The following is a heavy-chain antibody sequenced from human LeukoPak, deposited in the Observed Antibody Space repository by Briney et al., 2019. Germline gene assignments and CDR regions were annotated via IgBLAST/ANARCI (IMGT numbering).Heavy chain of an antibody. CDR1: GGSISGYY. J-gene: IGHJ3*02. CDR3: ARLITGTTTAFDI. Sequence: SETLSLTRSVSGGSISGYYWTWIRQPAGKGLEWIGRVYTSGSTHYNPSLETRLTMSVDTSKNQFSLKLSSVTAADTAVYYCARLITGTTTAFDIWGQGTMVTVSS. D-gene: IGHD1-7*01. V-gene: IGHV4-4*07. CDR2: VYTSGST.